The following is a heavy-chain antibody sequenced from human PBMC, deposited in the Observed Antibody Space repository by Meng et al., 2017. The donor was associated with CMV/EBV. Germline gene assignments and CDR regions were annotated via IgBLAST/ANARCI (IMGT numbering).Heavy chain of an antibody. Sequence: ASVKVSCKASGYTFTGYYMHWVRQAPGQGLEWMGWISAYNGNTNYAQKLQGRVTMTTDTSTSTAYMELRSLRSDDTAVYYCARIGYYTIFGNYYGMDVWGQGTTVTVS. CDR2: ISAYNGNT. V-gene: IGHV1-18*04. D-gene: IGHD3-3*01. CDR1: GYTFTGYY. CDR3: ARIGYYTIFGNYYGMDV. J-gene: IGHJ6*02.